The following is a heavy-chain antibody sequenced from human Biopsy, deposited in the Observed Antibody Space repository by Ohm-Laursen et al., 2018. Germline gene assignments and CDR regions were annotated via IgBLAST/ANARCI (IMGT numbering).Heavy chain of an antibody. J-gene: IGHJ5*01. Sequence: LSLTCAVSGFSVSSYDMNWVRQAPGKGLEWISYISETSSHIYDADSVRGRFTVARDIAKNSLYLQLNSLRVEDTAVYYCAREQPALSGGGSWFDSWGQGTLVIVSS. CDR1: GFSVSSYD. CDR2: ISETSSHI. V-gene: IGHV3-21*01. D-gene: IGHD6-19*01. CDR3: AREQPALSGGGSWFDS.